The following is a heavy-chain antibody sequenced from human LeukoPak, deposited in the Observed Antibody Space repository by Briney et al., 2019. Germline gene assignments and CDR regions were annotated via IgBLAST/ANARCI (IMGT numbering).Heavy chain of an antibody. CDR2: IYPSGDS. V-gene: IGHV4-61*02. J-gene: IGHJ4*02. CDR3: ARGYDRNGYQSRGFDY. D-gene: IGHD3-22*01. Sequence: SETLSLTCTVSGGSISSGSFYWSWIRQTAGKGLEWIGRIYPSGDSQYSPSFRSRATISLDTRNQFSLKLSSVTAADTAVYFCARGYDRNGYQSRGFDYWGQGALGNVSS. CDR1: GGSISSGSFY.